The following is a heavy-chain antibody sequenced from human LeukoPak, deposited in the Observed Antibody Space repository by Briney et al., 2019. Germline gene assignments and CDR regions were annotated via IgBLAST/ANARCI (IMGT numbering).Heavy chain of an antibody. CDR1: GGSISSGSYY. V-gene: IGHV4-61*02. CDR2: IYTSGST. Sequence: SETLSLTCTVSGGSISSGSYYWSWIRQPDGKGLEWIGRIYTSGSTNYNPSLKSRVTISVDTSKNQFSLKLSSVTAADTAVYYCARMGMRVRGYMDVWGKGTTVTVSS. CDR3: ARMGMRVRGYMDV. D-gene: IGHD3-10*01. J-gene: IGHJ6*03.